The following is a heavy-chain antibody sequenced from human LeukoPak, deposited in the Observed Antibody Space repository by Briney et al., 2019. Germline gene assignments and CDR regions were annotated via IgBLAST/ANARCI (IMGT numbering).Heavy chain of an antibody. CDR1: GFIFSAYW. V-gene: IGHV3-7*01. J-gene: IGHJ4*02. CDR3: AKGYNWNLGGYFDY. D-gene: IGHD1-7*01. Sequence: GGSLRLSCAASGFIFSAYWMSWVRQAPGKGREWVAHIKQDGSEKYYVNSVKGRFTISRDNAKNSLYLQMNSLRAEDTAVYYCAKGYNWNLGGYFDYWGQGTLVTVSS. CDR2: IKQDGSEK.